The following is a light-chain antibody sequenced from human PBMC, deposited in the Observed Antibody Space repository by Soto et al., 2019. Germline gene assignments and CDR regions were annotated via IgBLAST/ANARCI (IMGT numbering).Light chain of an antibody. CDR1: QSVSSNY. CDR3: QQYAGSLYT. V-gene: IGKV3-20*01. CDR2: GGS. J-gene: IGKJ2*01. Sequence: EIVLTQSPGTLSLSPGERATLSCRASQSVSSNYLGWYQKKPGQPPRLLIYGGSSRATGIPDRFSGSGSGTDFSLTISRLEPEDFAVYYCQQYAGSLYTFAQGTKVDIK.